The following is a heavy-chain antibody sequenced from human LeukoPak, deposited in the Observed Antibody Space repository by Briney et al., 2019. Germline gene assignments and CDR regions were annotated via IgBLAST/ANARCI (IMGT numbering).Heavy chain of an antibody. CDR2: ISGSGGGT. J-gene: IGHJ6*02. CDR1: GFTFSSYA. D-gene: IGHD2-15*01. Sequence: GGSLRLSCAASGFTFSSYAMSWVRQAPGKGLEWVSAISGSGGGTYYADPVKGRFTISRDNSKNTLYLQMNSLRAEDTAVYYCAKRVRYCSGGSCYYYYYGMDVWGQGTMVTVSS. V-gene: IGHV3-23*01. CDR3: AKRVRYCSGGSCYYYYYGMDV.